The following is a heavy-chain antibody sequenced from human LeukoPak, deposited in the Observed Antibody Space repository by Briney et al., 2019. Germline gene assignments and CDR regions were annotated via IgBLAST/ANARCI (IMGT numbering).Heavy chain of an antibody. CDR2: ISAYNGNT. J-gene: IGHJ5*02. D-gene: IGHD3-10*01. CDR3: ARALWFGELFQAFDP. V-gene: IGHV1-18*01. Sequence: ASVKVSCKASGYTFTSYGISWVRQAPGQGLEWMGWISAYNGNTNYAQKFQGRVTITADESTSTAYMELSSLRSEDTAVYYCARALWFGELFQAFDPWGQGTLVTVSS. CDR1: GYTFTSYG.